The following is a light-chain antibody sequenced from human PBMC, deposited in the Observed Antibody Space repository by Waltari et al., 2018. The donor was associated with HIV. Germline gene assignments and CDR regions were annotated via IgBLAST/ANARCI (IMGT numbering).Light chain of an antibody. V-gene: IGKV1-9*01. CDR3: QXXKTYPLS. J-gene: IGKJ4*01. Sequence: IQLTQSPSFLSASVGERLTITCRATQGVGSYLAWYQQKPGKAPNLLIYSVSILQTGVPSRFSGSGSGTEFTLTITDLQPEDFATYYCQXXKTYPLSFGGGTKVEIK. CDR2: SVS. CDR1: QGVGSY.